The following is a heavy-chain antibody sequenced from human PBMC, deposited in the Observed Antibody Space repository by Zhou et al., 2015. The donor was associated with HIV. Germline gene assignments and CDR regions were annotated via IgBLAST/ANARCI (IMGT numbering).Heavy chain of an antibody. Sequence: QVQLVQSGAEVKKPGSSVKVSCKASGGTFSSYAISWVRQAPGQGLEWMGGIIPIFGTANYAQKFQGRVTITADESTSTAYMELSSLRSEDTAVYYCARDHGAANGLRFLEWPQTNWFDPWGQGTLVTVSS. CDR3: ARDHGAANGLRFLEWPQTNWFDP. D-gene: IGHD3-3*01. J-gene: IGHJ5*02. CDR2: IIPIFGTA. CDR1: GGTFSSYA. V-gene: IGHV1-69*01.